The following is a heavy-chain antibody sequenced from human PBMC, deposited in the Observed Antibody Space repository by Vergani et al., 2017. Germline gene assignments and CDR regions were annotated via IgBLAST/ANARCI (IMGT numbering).Heavy chain of an antibody. CDR2: ISGSGGST. V-gene: IGHV3-23*01. CDR1: GFTFNHYA. D-gene: IGHD5-12*01. Sequence: EVQLLETGGDLVQPGGSLRLSCAASGFTFNHYAMNWVRQAPGKGLEWVSGISGSGGSTYYAGSVKGRFTISRDSSKNTLYLQKNSLSAGDTAVYYCAKANPRNSGYDYLYYYRAMDVLGQGATVTVSS. CDR3: AKANPRNSGYDYLYYYRAMDV. J-gene: IGHJ6*01.